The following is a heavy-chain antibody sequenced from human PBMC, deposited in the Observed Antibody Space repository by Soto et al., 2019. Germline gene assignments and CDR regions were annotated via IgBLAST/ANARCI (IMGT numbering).Heavy chain of an antibody. D-gene: IGHD4-17*01. CDR2: SYYSGST. J-gene: IGHJ4*02. CDR3: AYRGGGYGDLLDY. Sequence: QVQLQESGPGLVKPSQTLSLTCTVSGGSISSGGYYWSWIRQHPGKGLEWIGYSYYSGSTYYNPSPKVRVTISVATSTNQFSLKLSSVTAADTAVYSCAYRGGGYGDLLDYWGQGTLVTVSS. CDR1: GGSISSGGYY. V-gene: IGHV4-31*03.